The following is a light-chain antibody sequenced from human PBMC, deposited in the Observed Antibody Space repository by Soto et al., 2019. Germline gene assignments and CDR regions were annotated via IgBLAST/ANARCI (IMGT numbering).Light chain of an antibody. CDR3: QHRSNWPLT. V-gene: IGKV3-11*01. J-gene: IGKJ4*01. CDR2: DAS. Sequence: EIVFAKSPATPSFFSGGRAPPSCRASQSVSSYLAWYQQKPGQAPRLLIYDASNRATGIPARFSGSGSGTDFTLTISGLEPEDFAVYYCQHRSNWPLTFGGGTKVDIK. CDR1: QSVSSY.